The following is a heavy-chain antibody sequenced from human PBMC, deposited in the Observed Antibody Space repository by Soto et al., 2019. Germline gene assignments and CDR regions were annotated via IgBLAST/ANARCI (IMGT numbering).Heavy chain of an antibody. CDR2: ISSSSSYI. Sequence: EVQLVESGGGLVKPGGSLRLSCAASGFTFSSYSMNWVRQAPGKGLEWVSSISSSSSYIYYADSVKGRFTISRDNAKNSLYLQMNSLRAEDTAVYYCAARYSGSYSHYYYYYGMDVWGQGTTVTVAS. J-gene: IGHJ6*02. CDR1: GFTFSSYS. D-gene: IGHD1-26*01. CDR3: AARYSGSYSHYYYYYGMDV. V-gene: IGHV3-21*01.